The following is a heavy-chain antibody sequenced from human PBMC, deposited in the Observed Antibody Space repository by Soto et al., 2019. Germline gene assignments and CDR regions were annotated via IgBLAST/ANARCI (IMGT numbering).Heavy chain of an antibody. J-gene: IGHJ4*02. D-gene: IGHD6-13*01. CDR2: IYDSGNT. V-gene: IGHV4-30-2*01. CDR3: ARGQGAAAGHSNFDY. Sequence: PSETLSLTCAVSGGSISDITYSWSWIRQPPGKGLEWIGYIYDSGNTYYNPSLKSQFSISVDRSKNQFSLKLSSVTAADTAVYYCARGQGAAAGHSNFDYWGQGALVTVSS. CDR1: GGSISDITYS.